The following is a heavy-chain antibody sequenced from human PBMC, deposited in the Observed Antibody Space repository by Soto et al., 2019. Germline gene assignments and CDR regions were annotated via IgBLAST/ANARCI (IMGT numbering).Heavy chain of an antibody. CDR1: GGSISSYY. Sequence: SETLSLTCTVSGGSISSYYWSWIRQPPGKGLEWIGYIYYSGSTNYNPSLKSRVTISVDTSKNQFSLKLSFVSAADTAVYYCARRYGYCFDFWGQGTLVTVS. D-gene: IGHD2-2*03. CDR2: IYYSGST. J-gene: IGHJ4*02. CDR3: ARRYGYCFDF. V-gene: IGHV4-59*08.